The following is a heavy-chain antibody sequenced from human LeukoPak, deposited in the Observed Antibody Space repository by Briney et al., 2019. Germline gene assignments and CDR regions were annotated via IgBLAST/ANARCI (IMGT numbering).Heavy chain of an antibody. V-gene: IGHV3-11*04. Sequence: GGSLRLSCAASGFTFSDYYMSWIRQAPGKGLEWVAYISSSGTTIYYADSVKGRFTISRDNAKNSLYLQMNSLRAEDTAVYYCARDLYRIVVVPHYFDYWGQGTLVTVSS. CDR3: ARDLYRIVVVPHYFDY. J-gene: IGHJ4*02. D-gene: IGHD3-22*01. CDR2: ISSSGTTI. CDR1: GFTFSDYY.